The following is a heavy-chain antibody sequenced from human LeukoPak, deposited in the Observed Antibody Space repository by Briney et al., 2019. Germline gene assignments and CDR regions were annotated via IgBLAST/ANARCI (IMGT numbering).Heavy chain of an antibody. CDR1: GGSISSNSYY. V-gene: IGHV4-39*07. CDR3: ARSSESYDSSGYYSYYFDY. J-gene: IGHJ4*02. Sequence: PSETLSLTCAVSGGSISSNSYYWGWLRQPPGKGLEWIGSIYYSGSTNYNPSLKSRVTISVDTSKNQFSLKLSSVTAADTAVYYCARSSESYDSSGYYSYYFDYWGQGTLVTVSS. CDR2: IYYSGST. D-gene: IGHD3-22*01.